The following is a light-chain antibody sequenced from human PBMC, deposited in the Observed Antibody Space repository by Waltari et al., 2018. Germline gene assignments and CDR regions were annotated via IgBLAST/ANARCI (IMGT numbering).Light chain of an antibody. Sequence: EIVLTQSQGTLSLSPGERATLSCRASQSVSRTLALYQQKPGQAPRLLIYGASIRATGIPDRFSGSGSGTDFSLTISRLEPEDFAVYYCQHYRSLPVTFGQGTKVEIK. CDR3: QHYRSLPVT. V-gene: IGKV3-20*01. CDR1: QSVSRT. CDR2: GAS. J-gene: IGKJ1*01.